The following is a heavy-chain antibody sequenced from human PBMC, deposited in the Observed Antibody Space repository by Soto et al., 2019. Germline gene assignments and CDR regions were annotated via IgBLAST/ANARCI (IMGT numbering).Heavy chain of an antibody. CDR3: AKDTSYVLRYFDWLPHNYYYGMDV. V-gene: IGHV3-30*18. Sequence: GGSLRLSCAASGFTFSSYGMHWVRQAPGKGLEWVAVISYDGSNKYYADSVKGRFTISRDNSKNTLYLQMNGLRAEDTAVYYCAKDTSYVLRYFDWLPHNYYYGMDVWGQGTTVTVSS. CDR2: ISYDGSNK. J-gene: IGHJ6*02. CDR1: GFTFSSYG. D-gene: IGHD3-9*01.